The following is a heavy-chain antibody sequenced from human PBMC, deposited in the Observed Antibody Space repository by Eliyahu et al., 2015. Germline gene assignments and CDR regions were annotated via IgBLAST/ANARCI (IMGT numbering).Heavy chain of an antibody. J-gene: IGHJ4*02. Sequence: QVQLQESGPGLVKPSETLSLTCTVSGGSITSYYWSWIRQPPGKGLEWIGYIYYSGSTNYNPSLKSRVTMSVDTSKNQFSLKLSSVNAADTAVYFCARYSKADWYYFEYWGQGTLVTVSS. CDR2: IYYSGST. V-gene: IGHV4-59*01. CDR1: GGSITSYY. CDR3: ARYSKADWYYFEY. D-gene: IGHD3-9*01.